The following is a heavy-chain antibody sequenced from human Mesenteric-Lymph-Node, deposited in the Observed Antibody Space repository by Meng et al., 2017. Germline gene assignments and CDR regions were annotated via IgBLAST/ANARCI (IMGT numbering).Heavy chain of an antibody. CDR1: GDSITNYY. CDR3: ARDRSGGYNWFDP. D-gene: IGHD6-19*01. Sequence: SETLSLTCTVSGDSITNYYWNWIRQPPGKGLEWIGYIYYSGTTNYNPSLKSRVTISVDTSKNQFSLKLSSVTAADTAVYYCARDRSGGYNWFDPWGQGTLVTVSS. CDR2: IYYSGTT. J-gene: IGHJ5*02. V-gene: IGHV4-59*01.